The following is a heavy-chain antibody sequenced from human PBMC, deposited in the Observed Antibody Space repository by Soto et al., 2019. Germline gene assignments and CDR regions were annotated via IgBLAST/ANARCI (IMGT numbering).Heavy chain of an antibody. V-gene: IGHV1-69*01. CDR3: ASFDGTLVRGGRSSPYEMDV. CDR1: GGTFNNYA. D-gene: IGHD3-10*01. CDR2: IIPTFGTG. J-gene: IGHJ6*02. Sequence: QVLLVQSGPEVKKPGSSVKVSCKASGGTFNNYAINWVRQAPGKGLEWMGGIIPTFGTGNHAQKFQGRVTITADDATTTAYMDLNSLRSEDTAIYYCASFDGTLVRGGRSSPYEMDVWGQWTTVIVSS.